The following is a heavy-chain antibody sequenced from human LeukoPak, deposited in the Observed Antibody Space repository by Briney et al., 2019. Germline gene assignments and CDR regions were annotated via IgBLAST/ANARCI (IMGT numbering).Heavy chain of an antibody. J-gene: IGHJ4*02. CDR1: GLTFSSYA. CDR2: IVASGGGT. Sequence: GGSLSLSCATSGLTFSSYATRWARHAPGGGLEWVSGIVASGGGTYYADSGKGRFTITRDNSKNTLYLQMNSLRTEDTAVYYCAKAEGYDILTGLDYWGQGTLVTVSS. D-gene: IGHD3-9*01. V-gene: IGHV3-23*01. CDR3: AKAEGYDILTGLDY.